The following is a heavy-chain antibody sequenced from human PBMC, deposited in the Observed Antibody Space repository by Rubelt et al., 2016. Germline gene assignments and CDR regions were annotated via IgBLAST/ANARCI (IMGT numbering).Heavy chain of an antibody. CDR2: ITGGSTTK. J-gene: IGHJ4*02. CDR3: ARGNYDSQSSVP. D-gene: IGHD3-10*01. Sequence: EVQLVESGGGLVQPGGSLRLSCAASGFTFSDYAMNWVRQSPGKGLEWVAYITGGSTTKYYADSVRGRFTISRDNAKNSLFLQMSSLSAEDTAVYYCARGNYDSQSSVPWGQGTLVTVSS. CDR1: GFTFSDYA. V-gene: IGHV3-48*04.